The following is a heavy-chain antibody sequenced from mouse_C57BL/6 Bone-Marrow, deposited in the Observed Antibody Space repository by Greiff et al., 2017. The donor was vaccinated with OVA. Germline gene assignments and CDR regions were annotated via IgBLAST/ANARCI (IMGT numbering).Heavy chain of an antibody. CDR3: ARRGIITTVVATGAMDY. Sequence: DVQLQESGGDLVKPGGSLKLSCAASGFTFSSYGMSWVRQTPDKRLEWVATISSGGSYTYYPDSVKGRFTISRDNAKNTLYLQMSSLKSEDTAMYYCARRGIITTVVATGAMDYWGQGTSVTVSS. CDR2: ISSGGSYT. D-gene: IGHD1-1*01. J-gene: IGHJ4*01. CDR1: GFTFSSYG. V-gene: IGHV5-6*01.